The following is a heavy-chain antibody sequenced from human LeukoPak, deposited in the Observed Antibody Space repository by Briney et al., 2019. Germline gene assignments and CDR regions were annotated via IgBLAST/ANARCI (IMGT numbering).Heavy chain of an antibody. CDR2: ISYDGNTK. Sequence: PGRSLRLSCAASGFTFSHHSLHWVRQAPGKGLEWVSTISYDGNTKLYADPVKGRFSISRDDSTNTVYLQMNSLRAEDTAVYYCARGSSYDILSRYYGMDVWGQGTTVTVSS. CDR1: GFTFSHHS. CDR3: ARGSSYDILSRYYGMDV. D-gene: IGHD3-9*01. J-gene: IGHJ6*02. V-gene: IGHV3-30-3*01.